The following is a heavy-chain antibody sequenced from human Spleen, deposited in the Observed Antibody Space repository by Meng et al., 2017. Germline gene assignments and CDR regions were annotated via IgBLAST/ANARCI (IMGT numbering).Heavy chain of an antibody. D-gene: IGHD3-3*01. CDR1: GFTFSSYW. CDR2: IKQDGSEK. V-gene: IGHV3-7*01. Sequence: GESLKISCAASGFTFSSYWMSWVRQAPGKGLEWVANIKQDGSEKYYVDSVKGRFTISRDNAKNSLYLQMNSLRAEDTAVYYCASPYDFWSGYYDPGRTYGMDVWGQGTTVTVSS. J-gene: IGHJ6*02. CDR3: ASPYDFWSGYYDPGRTYGMDV.